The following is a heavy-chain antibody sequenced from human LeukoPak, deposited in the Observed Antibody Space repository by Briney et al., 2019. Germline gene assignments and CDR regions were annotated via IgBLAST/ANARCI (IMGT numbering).Heavy chain of an antibody. CDR2: IYSGGST. V-gene: IGHV3-53*01. J-gene: IGHJ6*03. D-gene: IGHD2-15*01. CDR3: AKEGLCSGGSCYPLYYYYYMDV. Sequence: GGSLRLSCAASGFTVSSNYMSWVRQAPGKGLEWVSVIYSGGSTYYADSVKGRFTISRDNSKNTLYLQMNSLRAEDTAVYYCAKEGLCSGGSCYPLYYYYYMDVWGKGTTVTVSS. CDR1: GFTVSSNY.